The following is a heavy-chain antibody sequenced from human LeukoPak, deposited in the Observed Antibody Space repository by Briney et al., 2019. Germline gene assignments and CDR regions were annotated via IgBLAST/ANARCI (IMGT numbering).Heavy chain of an antibody. J-gene: IGHJ5*02. CDR3: AKGYTNGVNQEVWLDP. CDR2: MYYTGNT. Sequence: SETLSLTCTVSGGSISSRSYSWGWIRQPPGKGLEWIGSMYYTGNTDYNPSLKSRLTMSVDTSKNQFSLKLSSVTAADTAVYFCAKGYTNGVNQEVWLDPWGQGTLVNVSS. CDR1: GGSISSRSYS. D-gene: IGHD2-8*01. V-gene: IGHV4-39*07.